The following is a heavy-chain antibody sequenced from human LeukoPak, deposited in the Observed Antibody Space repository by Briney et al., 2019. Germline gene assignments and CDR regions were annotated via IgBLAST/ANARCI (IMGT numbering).Heavy chain of an antibody. V-gene: IGHV3-23*01. CDR3: AKSPFYDILTGYYRVPDY. Sequence: GGSLRLSCAASGFTFSSYGMSWVRQAPGKGLEWVSAISGSGDSTFYADSVKGRFTISRDNSKNTLYMLMNSLRAEDTAVYYCAKSPFYDILTGYYRVPDYWGQGTLVTVSS. CDR2: ISGSGDST. D-gene: IGHD3-9*01. CDR1: GFTFSSYG. J-gene: IGHJ4*02.